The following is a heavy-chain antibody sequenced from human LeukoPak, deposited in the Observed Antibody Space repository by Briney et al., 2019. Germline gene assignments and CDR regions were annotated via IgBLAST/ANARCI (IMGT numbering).Heavy chain of an antibody. J-gene: IGHJ6*03. CDR2: ISSTGTYI. D-gene: IGHD2-2*01. CDR1: GFAFSDYN. CDR3: ARAFPAASVYYYYYYMDV. Sequence: GGSLRLSCAASGFAFSDYNMNWVRQAPGKGLEWVSSISSTGTYIYYADSVKGRFTVSRDDAKNSLYLQMNSLRAEVTAVYYCARAFPAASVYYYYYYMDVWGKGTTVTVSS. V-gene: IGHV3-21*01.